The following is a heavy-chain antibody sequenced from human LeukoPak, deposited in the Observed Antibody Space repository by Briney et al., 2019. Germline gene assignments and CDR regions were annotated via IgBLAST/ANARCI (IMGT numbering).Heavy chain of an antibody. D-gene: IGHD3-10*01. CDR3: ASEDYYGSGVFDY. V-gene: IGHV4-31*03. Sequence: PSETLSLTCTVSGGSISSGGYYWSWIRQHPGKGLEWIGYIYYSGSTYYNPSPKSRVTISVDTSKNQFSLKLSSVTAADTAVYYCASEDYYGSGVFDYWGQGTLVTVSS. J-gene: IGHJ4*02. CDR1: GGSISSGGYY. CDR2: IYYSGST.